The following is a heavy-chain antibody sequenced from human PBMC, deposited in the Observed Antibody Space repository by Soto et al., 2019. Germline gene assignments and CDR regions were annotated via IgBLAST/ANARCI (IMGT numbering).Heavy chain of an antibody. CDR2: ISGSGGST. J-gene: IGHJ4*02. V-gene: IGHV3-23*01. Sequence: EVQLLESGGGLVQPGGSQRLSCAASGFTFSSYAMSWVRQAPGKGLEWVSAISGSGGSTYYADSVKGRFTISRDNSKNTLYLQMNSLRAEDTAVYYCAKGRTYYYGSGSYTPDYWGQGTLVTVSS. CDR3: AKGRTYYYGSGSYTPDY. D-gene: IGHD3-10*01. CDR1: GFTFSSYA.